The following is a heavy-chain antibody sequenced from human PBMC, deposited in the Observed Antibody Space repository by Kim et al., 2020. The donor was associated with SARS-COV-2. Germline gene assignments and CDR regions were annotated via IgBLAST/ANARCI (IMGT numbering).Heavy chain of an antibody. CDR3: ARSGGDSSGWYLFDY. J-gene: IGHJ4*01. CDR1: GFTFGSYD. CDR2: ISGSGSTI. V-gene: IGHV3-48*03. Sequence: GGSLRLSCAASGFTFGSYDMHWVRQAPGKGLEWVSYISGSGSTIYYADSVKGRFTISRDNAKNSLYLQMNSLRAEDTAVYYCARSGGDSSGWYLFDYWG. D-gene: IGHD6-19*01.